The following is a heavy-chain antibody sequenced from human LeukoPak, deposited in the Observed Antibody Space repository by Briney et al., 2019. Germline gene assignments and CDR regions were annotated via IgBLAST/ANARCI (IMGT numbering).Heavy chain of an antibody. J-gene: IGHJ3*02. V-gene: IGHV4-59*11. Sequence: SETLSLTCTVTGGSISSHYWGWLRQPPGKGLEWIGNTWYFGSTSYNPSLSNRVTISEDTSKNQISLKLSSVTAADTAVYYCAVGGPPSGWTGAFYIWGQGTMVTVSS. CDR2: TWYFGST. CDR1: GGSISSHY. D-gene: IGHD6-19*01. CDR3: AVGGPPSGWTGAFYI.